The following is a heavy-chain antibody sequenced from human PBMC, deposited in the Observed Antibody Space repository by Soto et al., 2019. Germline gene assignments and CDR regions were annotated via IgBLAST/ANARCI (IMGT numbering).Heavy chain of an antibody. V-gene: IGHV3-23*01. CDR2: MTGSGGDI. J-gene: IGHJ4*02. CDR1: GFSVSTYA. Sequence: GGSLRLSCAASGFSVSTYAMMWVRQPPGKGQEWVAGMTGSGGDIRYADPVKGRFTISKDNSKNALYLQMNSLRAEDTAIYYCAKDAVDGESLWLAGNWGQGTLVTVSS. D-gene: IGHD2-21*01. CDR3: AKDAVDGESLWLAGN.